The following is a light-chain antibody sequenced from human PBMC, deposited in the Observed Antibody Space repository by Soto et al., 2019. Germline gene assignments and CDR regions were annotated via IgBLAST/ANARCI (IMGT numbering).Light chain of an antibody. Sequence: DIQMTQSPSSLSASVGDRVTFTCRASQSISNWLAWYQQKPGKAPKLLIYKASTLESGVPSRFSGSGSRTEFTLTISSLQADEFAIYYGQQYNGYRLAFGGGTKVEIK. J-gene: IGKJ4*01. CDR1: QSISNW. CDR2: KAS. V-gene: IGKV1-5*03. CDR3: QQYNGYRLA.